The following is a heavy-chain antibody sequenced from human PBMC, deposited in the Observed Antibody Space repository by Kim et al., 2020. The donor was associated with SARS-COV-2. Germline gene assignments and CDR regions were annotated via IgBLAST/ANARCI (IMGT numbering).Heavy chain of an antibody. CDR3: ARDPFEGYGDYDGGYYFDY. V-gene: IGHV1-18*04. CDR1: GYTFTSYG. D-gene: IGHD4-17*01. J-gene: IGHJ4*02. CDR2: ISAYNGNT. Sequence: ASVKVSCKASGYTFTSYGISWVRQAPGQGLEWMGWISAYNGNTNYAQKLQGRVTMTTDTSTSTAYMELRSLRSDDTAVYYCARDPFEGYGDYDGGYYFDYWGQGTLVTVSS.